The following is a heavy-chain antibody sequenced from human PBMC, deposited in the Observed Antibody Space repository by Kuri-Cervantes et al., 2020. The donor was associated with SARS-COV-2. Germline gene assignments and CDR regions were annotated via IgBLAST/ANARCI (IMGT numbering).Heavy chain of an antibody. J-gene: IGHJ4*02. CDR3: TKVESPYSGSWYGFDL. D-gene: IGHD6-13*01. V-gene: IGHV3-30*02. CDR2: ISFHGNDK. Sequence: GGSLRLSCAASGFPFSSYGMKWVRQAPGEGLECVAFISFHGNDKYYAEKVKGRFSISRDNSNSTLYLQMDSLRAEDAALYYCTKVESPYSGSWYGFDLWGQGTLVTVSS. CDR1: GFPFSSYG.